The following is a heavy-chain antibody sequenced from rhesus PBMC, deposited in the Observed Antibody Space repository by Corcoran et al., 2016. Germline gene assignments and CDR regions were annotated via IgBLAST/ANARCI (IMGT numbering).Heavy chain of an antibody. Sequence: QVQLQESGPGLVKPSETLSLPCAVSGYSFSSGSGWTWIRQPPGKGLEWIGYISYSGSSYYTPSFKSRVTISIDTSKNQFSLKLSSVTAADTAVYYCARDWNEDDYGYSYFDYWGQGVLVTVSS. CDR2: ISYSGSS. CDR1: GYSFSSGSG. D-gene: IGHD3-9*01. J-gene: IGHJ4*01. V-gene: IGHV4-127*01. CDR3: ARDWNEDDYGYSYFDY.